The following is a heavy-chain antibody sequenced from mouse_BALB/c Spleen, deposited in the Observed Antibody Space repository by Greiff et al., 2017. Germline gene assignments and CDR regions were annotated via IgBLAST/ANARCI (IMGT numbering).Heavy chain of an antibody. D-gene: IGHD2-12*01. J-gene: IGHJ2*01. CDR2: INPSTGYT. V-gene: IGHV1-7*01. CDR3: ARGVTDY. CDR1: GYTFTSYW. Sequence: VQLQQSGAELAKPGASVKMSCKASGYTFTSYWMHWVKQRPGQGLEWIGYINPSTGYTEYNQKFKDKATLTADKSSSTAYMQLSSLTSEDSAVYYCARGVTDYWGQGTTLTVSS.